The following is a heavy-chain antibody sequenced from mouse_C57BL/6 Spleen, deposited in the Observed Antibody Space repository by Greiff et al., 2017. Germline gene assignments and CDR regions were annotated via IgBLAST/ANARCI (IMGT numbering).Heavy chain of an antibody. CDR2: IDPSDSET. V-gene: IGHV1-52*01. CDR3: ARWGTTVKFAY. CDR1: GYTFTSYW. J-gene: IGHJ3*01. Sequence: QVQLQQPGAELVRPGSSVKLSCKASGYTFTSYWMHWVKQRPIQGLEWIGNIDPSDSETHYNQKFKDKATLTVDKSSSTAYMQLSSLTSEDSAVYYCARWGTTVKFAYWGQGTLVTVSA. D-gene: IGHD1-1*01.